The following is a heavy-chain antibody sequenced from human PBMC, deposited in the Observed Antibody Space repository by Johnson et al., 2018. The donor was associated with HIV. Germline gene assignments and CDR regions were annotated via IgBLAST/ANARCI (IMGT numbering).Heavy chain of an antibody. CDR3: ARDRGLWERNGAGAFDF. D-gene: IGHD1-26*01. CDR2: IKQDGSEK. CDR1: GVTISSFG. V-gene: IGHV3-7*01. J-gene: IGHJ3*01. Sequence: VQLVESGGGVVQPGGSLRLSCAASGVTISSFGMHWVRQAPGKGLEWVANIKQDGSEKYYVDSVKGRFTISRDNAKNSLYLQMNSLRAEDTAVYYCARDRGLWERNGAGAFDFWGQGTMVTVSS.